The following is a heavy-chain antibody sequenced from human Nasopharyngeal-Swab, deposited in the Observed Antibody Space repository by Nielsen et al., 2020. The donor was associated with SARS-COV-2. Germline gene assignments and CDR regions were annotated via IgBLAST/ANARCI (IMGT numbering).Heavy chain of an antibody. D-gene: IGHD5-18*01. CDR1: GFTFSDFY. V-gene: IGHV3-11*04. CDR3: ARARRGYTYGYMDDY. CDR2: ISSSGYTI. Sequence: GGSLRLSCAASGFTFSDFYMSWIRQAPGQGLEWVSYISSSGYTIYYADSVKGRFTISRDNAKNSLYLQMNSLRAEDTAVYYCARARRGYTYGYMDDYWGQGTLVTVSS. J-gene: IGHJ4*02.